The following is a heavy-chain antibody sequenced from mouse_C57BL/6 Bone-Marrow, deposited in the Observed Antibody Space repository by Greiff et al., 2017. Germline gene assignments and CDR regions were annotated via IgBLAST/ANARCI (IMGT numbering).Heavy chain of an antibody. CDR3: APITTVVAPYFDV. Sequence: EVQLVESGPVLVKPGASVKMSCKASGYTFTDYYMNWVKQSHGKSLEWIGVINPYNGGTSYNQKFKGKATLTVDKSSSTAYMELNSLTSEDSAVYYCAPITTVVAPYFDVWGTGTTVTVSS. D-gene: IGHD1-1*01. CDR1: GYTFTDYY. J-gene: IGHJ1*03. CDR2: INPYNGGT. V-gene: IGHV1-19*01.